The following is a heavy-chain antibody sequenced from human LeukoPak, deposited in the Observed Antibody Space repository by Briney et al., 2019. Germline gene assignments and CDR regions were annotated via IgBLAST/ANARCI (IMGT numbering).Heavy chain of an antibody. Sequence: ASVKVSCKASGYTFTSYGISWVRQAPGQGLEWMGWISAYNGNTNYAQKFQGRVTITTDESTSTAYMELSSLRSEDTAVYYCAYQGGLFWSGYAYWGQGTLVTVSS. CDR1: GYTFTSYG. J-gene: IGHJ4*02. CDR2: ISAYNGNT. D-gene: IGHD3-3*01. V-gene: IGHV1-18*01. CDR3: AYQGGLFWSGYAY.